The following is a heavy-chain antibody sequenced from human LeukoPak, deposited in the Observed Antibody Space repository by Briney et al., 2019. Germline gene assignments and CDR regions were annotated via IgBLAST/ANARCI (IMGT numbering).Heavy chain of an antibody. D-gene: IGHD3-9*01. CDR3: ARDSSVIRYFDWLLYYDALDI. CDR1: GYTFTGYY. CDR2: INPNSGGT. J-gene: IGHJ3*02. Sequence: ASVTLCCKASGYTFTGYYMHWVRQAPGQGLEWMGWINPNSGGTNYAQKFQDRVIMIRDTSISTAYMELSRLRSDDAAVYYWARDSSVIRYFDWLLYYDALDIWGEGTSVTVSS. V-gene: IGHV1-2*02.